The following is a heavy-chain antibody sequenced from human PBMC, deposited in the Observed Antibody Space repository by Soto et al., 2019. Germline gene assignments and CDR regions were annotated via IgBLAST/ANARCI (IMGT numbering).Heavy chain of an antibody. J-gene: IGHJ6*03. CDR1: GYTFTSYG. CDR2: ISAYNGNT. Sequence: QVQLVQSGAEVKKPGASVKVSCKASGYTFTSYGISWVRQAPGQGLEWMGWISAYNGNTNYAQKLQGRVTMTTDTTPSTAYLEMRSLRSDDTDVYYCAKGGGVYAYRYYYYYYYMDVWGKGTTVTVSS. V-gene: IGHV1-18*01. CDR3: AKGGGVYAYRYYYYYYYMDV. D-gene: IGHD2-8*01.